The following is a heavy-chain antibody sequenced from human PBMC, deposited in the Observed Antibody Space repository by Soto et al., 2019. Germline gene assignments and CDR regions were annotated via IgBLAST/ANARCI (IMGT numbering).Heavy chain of an antibody. CDR1: GFSFTTYG. D-gene: IGHD1-1*01. CDR3: ARRGVTGIVGIFGSPLDI. CDR2: IGYDGNNK. Sequence: QVQLVESGGGWVQPGRSLRLSCEATGFSFTTYGMHWVRQAPGKGLEWVAVIGYDGNNKYYADSVEGRFTISRDNSKNTVYLQMKSLRVDDTAVYYCARRGVTGIVGIFGSPLDIWGQGTVVTVSS. J-gene: IGHJ3*02. V-gene: IGHV3-33*01.